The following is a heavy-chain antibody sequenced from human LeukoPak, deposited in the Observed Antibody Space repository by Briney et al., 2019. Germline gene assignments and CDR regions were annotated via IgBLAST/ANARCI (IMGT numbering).Heavy chain of an antibody. D-gene: IGHD3-22*01. CDR3: ARGTYYYDTSGYYYVVKNRYYFDY. J-gene: IGHJ4*02. Sequence: SETLSLTCAVSGGSFSGYYWSWIRQPPGKGLEWLGEINHSGSTNYNPSLKSRVTISVDTSKNQFSLKLSSVTAADTAVYYCARGTYYYDTSGYYYVVKNRYYFDYWGQGTLVTVSS. CDR1: GGSFSGYY. CDR2: INHSGST. V-gene: IGHV4-34*01.